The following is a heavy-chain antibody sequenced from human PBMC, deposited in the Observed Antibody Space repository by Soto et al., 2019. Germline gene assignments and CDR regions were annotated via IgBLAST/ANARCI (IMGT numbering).Heavy chain of an antibody. CDR3: ARVGGRGDFDY. Sequence: QVQLVESGGVLVKPGGSLRLSCAVSGFTFSDYYMIWIRQAPGKGLEWISYISSSGATIYYADSMKGRFTISRDNAKNSLYLQINRLRAEDTAVYYCARVGGRGDFDYWGQGTLVTVSS. D-gene: IGHD2-15*01. CDR2: ISSSGATI. J-gene: IGHJ4*02. CDR1: GFTFSDYY. V-gene: IGHV3-11*01.